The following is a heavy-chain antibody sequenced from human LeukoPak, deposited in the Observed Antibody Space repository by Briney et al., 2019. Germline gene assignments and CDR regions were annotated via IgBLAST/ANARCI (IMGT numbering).Heavy chain of an antibody. D-gene: IGHD3-10*01. V-gene: IGHV1-18*01. J-gene: IGHJ4*02. Sequence: GASVKASCKASGYTFTSYGISWVWHAPGQGLEWMGWISAYNGNTNYAQKLQGRVTMTTDTSTSTAYMELRSLRSDDTAVYYCARDQSGLIDYWGQGTLVTVSS. CDR1: GYTFTSYG. CDR2: ISAYNGNT. CDR3: ARDQSGLIDY.